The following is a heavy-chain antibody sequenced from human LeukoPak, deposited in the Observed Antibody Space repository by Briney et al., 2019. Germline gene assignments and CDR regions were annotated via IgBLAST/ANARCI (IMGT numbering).Heavy chain of an antibody. J-gene: IGHJ4*02. Sequence: PSETLSLTCTVSGGSISSSSYYWGWIRQPPGKGLEWIGSIYYSGSTYYNPSLKSRVTISVDTSKNQFSLELSSVTAADTAVYYCARQLRGSGWSFDYWGQGTLVTVSS. V-gene: IGHV4-39*01. CDR1: GGSISSSSYY. D-gene: IGHD6-19*01. CDR2: IYYSGST. CDR3: ARQLRGSGWSFDY.